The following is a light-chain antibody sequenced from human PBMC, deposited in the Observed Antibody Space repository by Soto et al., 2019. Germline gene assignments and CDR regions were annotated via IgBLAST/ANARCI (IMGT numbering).Light chain of an antibody. Sequence: QSALTQPASVSGSPGQSITISCTGTSSDVGGYNYVSWYQQHPGKAPKLMIYEVSNRPSGVSNRFSGSKSGNTASLTIPGLQAEDEVDYYCSSYTSSSIDYVFGTGTKVTVL. V-gene: IGLV2-14*01. CDR1: SSDVGGYNY. CDR3: SSYTSSSIDYV. J-gene: IGLJ1*01. CDR2: EVS.